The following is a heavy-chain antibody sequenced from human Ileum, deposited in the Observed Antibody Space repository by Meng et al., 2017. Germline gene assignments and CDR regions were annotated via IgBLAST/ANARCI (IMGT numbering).Heavy chain of an antibody. CDR2: INHSGST. CDR3: ARVSSMIMVYGGSYFDY. Sequence: QVQLQRGGSGLLKPSETLSLACAVYGGSFSGYYWSWIRQPPGKGLEWIGEINHSGSTNYNPSLKSRVTISVDTSKNQFSLKLSSVTAADTAVYYCARVSSMIMVYGGSYFDYWGQGTLVTVSS. D-gene: IGHD2-8*01. V-gene: IGHV4-34*01. J-gene: IGHJ4*02. CDR1: GGSFSGYY.